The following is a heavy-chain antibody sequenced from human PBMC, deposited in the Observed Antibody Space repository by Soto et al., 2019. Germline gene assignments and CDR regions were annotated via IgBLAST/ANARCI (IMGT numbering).Heavy chain of an antibody. V-gene: IGHV3-23*01. D-gene: IGHD6-6*01. J-gene: IGHJ4*02. CDR1: GFTFSVYA. CDR2: ISGNGGST. CDR3: AKDRTFGPPLVRFDS. Sequence: EVQLLESGGGLVQPGGSLRLSCGASGFTFSVYAMTWVRQAPGKGLEWVSAISGNGGSTYYADSVKGRFTISRDNSKSTLHLQMNSLRVEDTAVYYCAKDRTFGPPLVRFDSWGQGTLVTVFS.